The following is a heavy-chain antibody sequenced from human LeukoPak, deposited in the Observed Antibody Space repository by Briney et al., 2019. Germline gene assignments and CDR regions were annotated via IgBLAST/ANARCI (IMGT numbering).Heavy chain of an antibody. CDR2: IYHSGST. J-gene: IGHJ4*02. Sequence: RPSGTLSLTCAVSGGSISSSNWWSWVRQPPRKGLEWIGEIYHSGSTNYNPSLKSRVTISVDKSKNQFSLKLSSVTAADTAVYYCASYGYYGSGSYYSIPYYFDYWGQGTLVTVSS. CDR3: ASYGYYGSGSYYSIPYYFDY. V-gene: IGHV4-4*02. D-gene: IGHD3-10*01. CDR1: GGSISSSNW.